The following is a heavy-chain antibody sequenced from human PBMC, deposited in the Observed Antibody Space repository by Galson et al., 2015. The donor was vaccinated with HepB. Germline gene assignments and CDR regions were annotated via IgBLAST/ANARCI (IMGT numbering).Heavy chain of an antibody. CDR2: INHSGST. J-gene: IGHJ4*02. D-gene: IGHD3-16*02. Sequence: ETLSLTCAVYGGSFSGYYWSWIRQPPGKGLEWIGEINHSGSTNYNPSLKSRVTISVDTSKNQFSLKLSSVTAADTAVYYCARGRIMITFGGVIVIPGFYDYWGQGTLVTVSS. CDR3: ARGRIMITFGGVIVIPGFYDY. V-gene: IGHV4-34*01. CDR1: GGSFSGYY.